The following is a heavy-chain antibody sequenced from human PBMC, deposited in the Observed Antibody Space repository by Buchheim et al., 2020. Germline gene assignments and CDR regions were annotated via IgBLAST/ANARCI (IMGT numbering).Heavy chain of an antibody. J-gene: IGHJ4*02. CDR1: CCPISRCYL. V-gene: IGHV4-4*02. CDR3: ARAVLTVTKMATSRDGIHYFDY. D-gene: IGHD5-24*01. CDR2: NHHYGRT. Sequence: VPLPESGPGLGKPLGTPFLTCAVPCCPISRCYLWGWVRPPPREGLGLNGGNHHYGRTNHHPSLKSRVTISVDKSQKQVSLKLSSVTAADTAVYYCARAVLTVTKMATSRDGIHYFDYWGQGTL.